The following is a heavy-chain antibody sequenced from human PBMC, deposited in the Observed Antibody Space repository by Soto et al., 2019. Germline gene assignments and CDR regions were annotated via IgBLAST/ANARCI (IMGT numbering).Heavy chain of an antibody. CDR1: GYSFTSYW. CDR2: IYPGDSDT. Sequence: PGESLKISCKGSGYSFTSYWIGWVRQMPGKGLEWMGIIYPGDSDTRYSPSFQGQVTISADKSISTAYLQWSSLKASDTAMYYCARSNPVKGAYYYYGMDVWDQGTTVTSP. J-gene: IGHJ6*02. CDR3: ARSNPVKGAYYYYGMDV. V-gene: IGHV5-51*01.